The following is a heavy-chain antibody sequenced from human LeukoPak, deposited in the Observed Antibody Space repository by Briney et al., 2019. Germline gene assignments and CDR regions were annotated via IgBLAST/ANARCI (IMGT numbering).Heavy chain of an antibody. D-gene: IGHD5-24*01. J-gene: IGHJ4*02. Sequence: GGSLRLSCAASGFTFSSYSMNRVRQAPGRGLEWVSSISSSSSYIYYADSVKGRFTISRDNAKNSLYLQMNSLRAEDTAVYYCARDGGKRRDGYPYWGQGTLVTVSS. V-gene: IGHV3-21*01. CDR3: ARDGGKRRDGYPY. CDR1: GFTFSSYS. CDR2: ISSSSSYI.